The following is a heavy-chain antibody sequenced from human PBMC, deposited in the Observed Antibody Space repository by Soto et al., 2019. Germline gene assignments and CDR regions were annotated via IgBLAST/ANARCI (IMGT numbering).Heavy chain of an antibody. CDR3: ARDRAAGGY. V-gene: IGHV3-48*03. CDR2: ISSGGDTI. J-gene: IGHJ4*02. Sequence: GGSLRLSCAASGFSFSSYEMNWVRQAPGKGLEWVAYISSGGDTIHYADSVRGRFTVPRDNARNSLSPQMNTLRVEDTALYYCARDRAAGGYWGQGTLVTVSS. CDR1: GFSFSSYE. D-gene: IGHD6-13*01.